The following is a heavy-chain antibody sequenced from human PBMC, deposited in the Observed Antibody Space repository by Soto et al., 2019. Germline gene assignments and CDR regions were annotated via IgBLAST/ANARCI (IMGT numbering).Heavy chain of an antibody. CDR3: AKSPSVVLVPITLGGNNCFDP. J-gene: IGHJ5*02. V-gene: IGHV3-23*01. CDR1: GLTFSSYA. CDR2: ISGSGGST. Sequence: GGSLGLSCAASGLTFSSYAMNWVRQAPGKGLKWVSAISGSGGSTYYADSVKGRFTISRDNSKNTLYLQMNSLRAEDTAVYFCAKSPSVVLVPITLGGNNCFDPWGKGTLVTVSS. D-gene: IGHD5-12*01.